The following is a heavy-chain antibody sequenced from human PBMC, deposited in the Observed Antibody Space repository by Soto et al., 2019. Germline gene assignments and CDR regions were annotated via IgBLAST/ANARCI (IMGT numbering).Heavy chain of an antibody. CDR2: INPNSGGT. V-gene: IGHV1-2*04. D-gene: IGHD3-10*01. CDR1: GSAYTVYY. J-gene: IGHJ6*02. Sequence: ASGKGSGKGSGSAYTVYYMDWVRQAPGQGLEWMGWINPNSGGTNYAQKFQGWVTMTRDTSISTAYMELSRLRSDDTAVYYCARDGSGMTYYYYYGMDVWGQGTTVTVS. CDR3: ARDGSGMTYYYYYGMDV.